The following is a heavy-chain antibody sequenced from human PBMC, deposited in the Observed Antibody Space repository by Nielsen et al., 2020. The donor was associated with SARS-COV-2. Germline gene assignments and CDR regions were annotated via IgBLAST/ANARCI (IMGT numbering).Heavy chain of an antibody. Sequence: GESLKISCAASGFTFSSYWMHWVRQAPGKGLVGVSRIESDGSSTDYADSVRGRFTISRDNAKNSLYLQMNSLRAEDTAVYYCARDLGTGWPIDYWGQGTLVTVSS. V-gene: IGHV3-74*01. CDR1: GFTFSSYW. CDR2: IESDGSST. CDR3: ARDLGTGWPIDY. J-gene: IGHJ4*02. D-gene: IGHD6-19*01.